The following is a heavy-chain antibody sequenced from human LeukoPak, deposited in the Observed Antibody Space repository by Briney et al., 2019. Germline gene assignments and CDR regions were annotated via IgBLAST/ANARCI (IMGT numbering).Heavy chain of an antibody. CDR1: GFTFSSHW. Sequence: GGSLRLSCAVSGFTFSSHWMRWVRQAPGKGLEWVSGISWNGGSSGYADSVKGRLSISRDNAKNSLYLHMNSLRTEDTALYFCARVRDTDYFYYMDVWGKGTTVTVSS. V-gene: IGHV3-20*04. J-gene: IGHJ6*03. CDR3: ARVRDTDYFYYMDV. CDR2: ISWNGGSS.